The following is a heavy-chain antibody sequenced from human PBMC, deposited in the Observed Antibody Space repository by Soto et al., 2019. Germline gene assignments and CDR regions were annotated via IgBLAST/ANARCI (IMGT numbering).Heavy chain of an antibody. J-gene: IGHJ6*02. CDR2: ISSSSSYI. D-gene: IGHD3-9*01. CDR3: SSTFYVILAGPGGSMDV. Sequence: PGGSLRLSCAASGFTFSSYSMNWVRQAPGEGLEWVSSISSSSSYIYYADSVKGRFTISRDNAKNSLYLQMNSLRAEDTAVYYCSSTFYVILAGPGGSMDVWGQGTTVTVSS. V-gene: IGHV3-21*01. CDR1: GFTFSSYS.